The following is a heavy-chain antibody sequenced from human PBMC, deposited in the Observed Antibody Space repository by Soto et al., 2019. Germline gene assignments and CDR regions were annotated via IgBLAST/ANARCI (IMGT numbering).Heavy chain of an antibody. CDR2: INPSYGHT. CDR3: ARDLDSGGKYWYFDV. CDR1: GYTFTHYG. D-gene: IGHD4-17*01. Sequence: ASVKVSCKASGYTFTHYGITWVRQAPGQGLEWMGWINPSYGHTHYLQKLHDRLAMTTDTSTNTAYMELRSLRSDDTAVYYCARDLDSGGKYWYFDVWGRGTLVTVSS. V-gene: IGHV1-18*04. J-gene: IGHJ2*01.